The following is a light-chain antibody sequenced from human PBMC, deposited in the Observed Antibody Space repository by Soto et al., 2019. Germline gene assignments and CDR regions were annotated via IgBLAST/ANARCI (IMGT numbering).Light chain of an antibody. Sequence: EIVLTQSPGTLSLSPRERATLSCRASQSVSSNYLAWYQQKPGQTPRLLIYGASTRATGIPDRFIVIVSWTDFTLTISRLEPEDLSVYYCQQYGSSPRTLGQGTKVYIK. CDR2: GAS. V-gene: IGKV3-20*01. CDR3: QQYGSSPRT. J-gene: IGKJ1*01. CDR1: QSVSSNY.